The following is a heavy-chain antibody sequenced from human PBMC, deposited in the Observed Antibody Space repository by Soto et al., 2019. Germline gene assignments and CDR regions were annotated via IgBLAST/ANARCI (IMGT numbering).Heavy chain of an antibody. CDR1: GYTFTSYA. Sequence: ASVKVSCKASGYTFTSYAMHWVRQAPGQRLEWMGWINAGNGNTKYSQKFQGRVTISRDTSASTAYVELSSLRSEDTAVYYCARDPGAVAGALIYYYYGMDVWGQGTTVTVSS. CDR3: ARDPGAVAGALIYYYYGMDV. V-gene: IGHV1-3*01. CDR2: INAGNGNT. D-gene: IGHD6-19*01. J-gene: IGHJ6*02.